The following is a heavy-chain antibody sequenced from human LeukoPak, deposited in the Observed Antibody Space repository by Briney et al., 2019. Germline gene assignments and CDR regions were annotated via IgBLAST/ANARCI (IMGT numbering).Heavy chain of an antibody. Sequence: PSETLSLTCTVSGGSISSSSYYWGWIRQPPGKGLEWIGSIYYSGSTYYNPSLKSRVTISVDTSKNQFSLRLSSVTAADTAVYYCASSANYDGNSGYFDSWGQGTLVTVSS. CDR2: IYYSGST. CDR3: ASSANYDGNSGYFDS. J-gene: IGHJ4*02. D-gene: IGHD4-23*01. CDR1: GGSISSSSYY. V-gene: IGHV4-39*01.